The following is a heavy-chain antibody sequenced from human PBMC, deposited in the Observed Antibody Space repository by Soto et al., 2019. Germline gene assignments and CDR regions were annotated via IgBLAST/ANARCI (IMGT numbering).Heavy chain of an antibody. J-gene: IGHJ3*02. D-gene: IGHD6-13*01. CDR3: TTDQVSAAGSNAFDI. CDR1: GFTFSNAW. CDR2: IKSKTDGGTT. V-gene: IGHV3-15*01. Sequence: LRLSCAASGFTFSNAWMSWVRQAPGKGLEWVGRIKSKTDGGTTDYAAPVKGRFTISRDDSKNTLYLQMNSLKTEDTAVYYCTTDQVSAAGSNAFDIWGQGTMVTVSS.